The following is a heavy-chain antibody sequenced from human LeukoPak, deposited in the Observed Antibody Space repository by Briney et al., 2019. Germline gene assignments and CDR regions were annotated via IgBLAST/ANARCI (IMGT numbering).Heavy chain of an antibody. CDR1: GFTFSGYP. V-gene: IGHV3-30-3*01. CDR3: ARDRVGDSSGYYYFWEREPLDY. J-gene: IGHJ4*02. Sequence: PGGSLRLSCAASGFTFSGYPIHWVRQAPGKGLEWVAVIPYDGSNKYYADSVKGRFTISRDNAKNSLYLQMNSLRAEDTAVYYCARDRVGDSSGYYYFWEREPLDYWGQGTLVTVSS. CDR2: IPYDGSNK. D-gene: IGHD3-22*01.